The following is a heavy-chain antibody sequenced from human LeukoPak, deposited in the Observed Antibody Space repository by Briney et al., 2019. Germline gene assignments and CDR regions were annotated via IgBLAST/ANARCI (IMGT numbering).Heavy chain of an antibody. CDR1: GFTFSSYA. J-gene: IGHJ5*02. Sequence: PGGSLRLSCAASGFTFSSYAMHWVRQAPGKGLEWVAVISYDGSNKYYADSVKGRFTISRDNSKNTLYLQMNSLRAEDTAVYYCARAGKPIGSILPFDPWGQGTLVTVSS. CDR3: ARAGKPIGSILPFDP. D-gene: IGHD2-21*01. CDR2: ISYDGSNK. V-gene: IGHV3-30*04.